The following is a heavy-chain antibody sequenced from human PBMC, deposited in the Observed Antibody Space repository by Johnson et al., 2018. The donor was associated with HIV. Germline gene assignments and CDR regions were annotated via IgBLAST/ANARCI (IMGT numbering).Heavy chain of an antibody. V-gene: IGHV3-20*04. J-gene: IGHJ3*02. CDR3: AKDQWSSSWTNDAFDI. Sequence: EVQLVESGGGIVRPGGSLRLSCVASGFTFDDYGMSWVRQGPGKGLEWVSGINWNGGSTSYADSVKGRFTISRDNSKNTLYLQMNSLRAEDTAVYYCAKDQWSSSWTNDAFDIWGQGTMVTVSS. CDR2: INWNGGST. D-gene: IGHD6-13*01. CDR1: GFTFDDYG.